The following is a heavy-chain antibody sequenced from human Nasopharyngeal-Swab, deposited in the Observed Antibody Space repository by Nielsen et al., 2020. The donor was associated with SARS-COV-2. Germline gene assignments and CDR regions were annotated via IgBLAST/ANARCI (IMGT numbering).Heavy chain of an antibody. Sequence: SLKISCAASGFTFDDYAMHWVRQAPGKGLEWVACTSWNSGAIVYADSVKGRFTISRDNAKNSLYLQMNSLRTEDTALYYCVKDKKVYSSYYYAIDVWGQGTTVTVSS. J-gene: IGHJ6*02. D-gene: IGHD3-22*01. CDR2: TSWNSGAI. CDR3: VKDKKVYSSYYYAIDV. CDR1: GFTFDDYA. V-gene: IGHV3-9*01.